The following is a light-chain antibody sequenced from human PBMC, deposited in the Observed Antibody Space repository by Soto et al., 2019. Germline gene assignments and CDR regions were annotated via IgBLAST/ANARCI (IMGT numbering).Light chain of an antibody. CDR2: KAS. J-gene: IGKJ1*01. V-gene: IGKV1-5*03. Sequence: DIQMTQSPSTLSGSVGDRVTITCRASQTISSWLAWYQHKPGKAPKLLIYKASTLKSGVPSRFRGSGSGTEFTLTISSLQPEDFATYYCQHYNSYSEAFGQGAKVDIK. CDR1: QTISSW. CDR3: QHYNSYSEA.